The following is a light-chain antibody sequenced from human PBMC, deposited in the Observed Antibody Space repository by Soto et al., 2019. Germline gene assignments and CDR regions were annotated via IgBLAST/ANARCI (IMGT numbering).Light chain of an antibody. J-gene: IGLJ3*02. CDR2: DVT. CDR3: ASCAGSDNWGV. CDR1: SSDVGGCNY. V-gene: IGLV2-8*01. Sequence: QSALTQPPSASGSPGQSVTNSCTGSSSDVGGCNYVSWYQQYPGKAPRLIIYDVTKRPSGVPDRFSGSKSGNTASLTVSGLQAEDEADYYCASCAGSDNWGVFGGGTKVTVL.